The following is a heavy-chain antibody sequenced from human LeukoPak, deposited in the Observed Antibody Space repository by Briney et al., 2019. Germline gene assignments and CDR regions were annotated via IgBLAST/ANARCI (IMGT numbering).Heavy chain of an antibody. Sequence: GGSLRLSCAASGFTFSSYSMNWVRQAPGKGLEWVSSISSSSSYIYYADSVKGRFTISRDNSKNTLYLQMNSLRAEDTAVYYCATWPGIAVAGTDYWGQGTLVTVSS. CDR2: ISSSSSYI. CDR1: GFTFSSYS. J-gene: IGHJ4*02. D-gene: IGHD6-19*01. V-gene: IGHV3-21*04. CDR3: ATWPGIAVAGTDY.